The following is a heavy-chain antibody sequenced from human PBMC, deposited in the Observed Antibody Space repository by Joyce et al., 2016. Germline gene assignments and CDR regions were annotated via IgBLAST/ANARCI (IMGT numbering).Heavy chain of an antibody. D-gene: IGHD3-10*01. Sequence: QVQLVQSGAEVKKPGSSVRVSCKASGGTFSRYAISWVRQAPGQGLEWMGVIIHIFGTANYAQKFQDRVTITADESTSTAYMELRSLKSEDTAVYYCARTNYASGTYYIDYWGQGTLVTVSS. CDR2: IIHIFGTA. CDR3: ARTNYASGTYYIDY. V-gene: IGHV1-69*01. J-gene: IGHJ4*02. CDR1: GGTFSRYA.